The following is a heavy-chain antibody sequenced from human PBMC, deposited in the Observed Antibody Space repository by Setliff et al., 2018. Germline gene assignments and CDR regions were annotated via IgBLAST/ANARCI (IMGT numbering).Heavy chain of an antibody. J-gene: IGHJ6*02. CDR3: MRQGAQMPSLSHLYGVDV. CDR1: GGSISSSSYY. V-gene: IGHV4-39*01. Sequence: KASETLSLTCSVSGGSISSSSYYWGWIRQPPGKGLEWIGSMYYSVSTYYNPSLKSRATISADTSKRQVSLNLNSVTAADTAVYYCMRQGAQMPSLSHLYGVDVWGQGTTVTVSS. CDR2: MYYSVST. D-gene: IGHD2-2*01.